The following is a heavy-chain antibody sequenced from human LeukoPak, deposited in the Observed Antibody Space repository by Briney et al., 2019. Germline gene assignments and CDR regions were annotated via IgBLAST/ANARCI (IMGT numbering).Heavy chain of an antibody. CDR3: ARGWDIVGAPPPY. CDR1: GYTFTGYY. J-gene: IGHJ4*02. Sequence: ASVKVSCKASGYTFTGYYMHWVRQAPGQGLEWMGWINPNSGDTNHAQKFQGRVTMTRDTSISTAYMELSRLRSDDTAVYYCARGWDIVGAPPPYWGQGTLVTVSS. V-gene: IGHV1-2*02. D-gene: IGHD1-26*01. CDR2: INPNSGDT.